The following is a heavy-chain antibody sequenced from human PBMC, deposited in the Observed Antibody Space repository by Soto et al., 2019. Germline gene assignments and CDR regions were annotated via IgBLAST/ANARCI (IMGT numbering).Heavy chain of an antibody. CDR1: GGTFSTYG. V-gene: IGHV1-69*18. Sequence: QVQLVQSGAEVKKPGSSVKVSCKSSGGTFSTYGINWVRQAPGQGLEWMGMIIPNFGTPTYAQKFRGRVSITADESTSTAYMELSSLTSDDTAFYYCARDGRNSSYDFWGQGTLVTVSS. D-gene: IGHD6-13*01. CDR2: IIPNFGTP. J-gene: IGHJ4*02. CDR3: ARDGRNSSYDF.